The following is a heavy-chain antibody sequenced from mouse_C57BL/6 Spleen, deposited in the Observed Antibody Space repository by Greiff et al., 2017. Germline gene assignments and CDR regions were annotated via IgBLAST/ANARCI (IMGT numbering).Heavy chain of an antibody. CDR1: GYTFTSYW. Sequence: QVQLQQPGAELVKPGASVKLSCKASGYTFTSYWMHWVKQRPGQGLEWIGMIHPNSGSTNYNEKFKSKATLTVDKSSSTAYMQLSSLTSEDSAVYYCARTSIYDGYPWFAYWGQGTLVTVSA. CDR2: IHPNSGST. J-gene: IGHJ3*01. V-gene: IGHV1-64*01. CDR3: ARTSIYDGYPWFAY. D-gene: IGHD2-3*01.